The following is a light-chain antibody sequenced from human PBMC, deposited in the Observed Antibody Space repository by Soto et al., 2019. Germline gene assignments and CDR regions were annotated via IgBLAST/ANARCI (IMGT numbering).Light chain of an antibody. CDR2: KTS. CDR1: QSFSSW. V-gene: IGKV1-5*03. Sequence: IQMTQSPSTLSASVGDRVTITCRASQSFSSWLAWYQQKPGKAPKLLIYKTSTLESGVPSRFSGSGSGTEFTLTISSLQPDDFATYYCQQYNSNPLTFGGGTKVELK. CDR3: QQYNSNPLT. J-gene: IGKJ4*01.